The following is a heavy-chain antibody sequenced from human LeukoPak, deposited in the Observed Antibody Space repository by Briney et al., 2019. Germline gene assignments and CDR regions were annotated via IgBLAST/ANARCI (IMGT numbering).Heavy chain of an antibody. CDR2: ISAYNGNT. Sequence: ASVKVSCKASGYTFTSYGISWVRQAPGQGLEWMGWISAYNGNTNYAQKLQGRVTMTTDTSTSTAYMELRSLRSDDTAVYYYAREVRDIVVVPAAIYGMDVWGQGTTVTVSS. CDR1: GYTFTSYG. V-gene: IGHV1-18*01. J-gene: IGHJ6*02. CDR3: AREVRDIVVVPAAIYGMDV. D-gene: IGHD2-2*01.